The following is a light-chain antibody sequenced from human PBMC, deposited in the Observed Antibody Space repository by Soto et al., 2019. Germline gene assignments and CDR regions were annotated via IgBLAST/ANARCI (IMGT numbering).Light chain of an antibody. Sequence: EIVMTQSPATLSVSPGEGATLSCKASQNVYNNLAWYQQRPGQPPRLLIYDASTRATGISARFSGSGYGTEFTLTISSLQSADFAIYFCQQCSNWPLTFGGGTKVEIK. J-gene: IGKJ4*01. CDR1: QNVYNN. CDR2: DAS. CDR3: QQCSNWPLT. V-gene: IGKV3-15*01.